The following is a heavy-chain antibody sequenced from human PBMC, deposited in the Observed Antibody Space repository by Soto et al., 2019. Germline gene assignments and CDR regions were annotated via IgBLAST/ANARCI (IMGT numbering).Heavy chain of an antibody. Sequence: GGSLRLSCAASGFTFDDYTMHWVRQAPGKCLEWVSLISWDGGSTYYADSVKGRFTISRDNSKNSLYLQMNSLRTEDTALYYCAKDNRDYDILTGYYSDYYFDYWGQGXLVTVSS. CDR3: AKDNRDYDILTGYYSDYYFDY. J-gene: IGHJ4*02. D-gene: IGHD3-9*01. CDR2: ISWDGGST. V-gene: IGHV3-43*01. CDR1: GFTFDDYT.